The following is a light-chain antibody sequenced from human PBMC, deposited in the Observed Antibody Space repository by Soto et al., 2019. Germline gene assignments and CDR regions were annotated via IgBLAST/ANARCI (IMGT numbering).Light chain of an antibody. V-gene: IGKV3-11*01. J-gene: IGKJ5*01. CDR1: QSVSSY. Sequence: EIVLTQSPATLSLSPGERATLSCRASQSVSSYLAWYQQKPGQAPRLLIYDASNRATGIPARFSGSGSVTDFTLPISSLEPEDFAVYYCQQRSNWPPSLTFGQGTRLEI. CDR2: DAS. CDR3: QQRSNWPPSLT.